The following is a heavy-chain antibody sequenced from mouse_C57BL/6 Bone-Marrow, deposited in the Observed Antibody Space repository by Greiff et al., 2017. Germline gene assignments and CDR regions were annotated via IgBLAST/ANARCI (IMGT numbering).Heavy chain of an antibody. V-gene: IGHV5-9-1*02. D-gene: IGHD1-1*01. J-gene: IGHJ2*01. CDR2: ISSGGDYI. CDR3: TREGAYYYGPGYFDY. CDR1: GFTFSSYA. Sequence: EVKLMESGEGLVKPGGSLKLSCAASGFTFSSYAMSWVRQTPEQRLEWVAYISSGGDYIYYADTVKGRFPFSRDNARSTLYLQLSSLMSEDNAMYYCTREGAYYYGPGYFDYWGQGTTLTVSS.